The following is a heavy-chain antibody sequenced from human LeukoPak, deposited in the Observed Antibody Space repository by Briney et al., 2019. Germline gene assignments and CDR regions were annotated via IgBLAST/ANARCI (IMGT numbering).Heavy chain of an antibody. CDR3: AKDRGFSFVAIGY. D-gene: IGHD2-15*01. J-gene: IGHJ4*02. CDR2: ISWNSGSI. CDR1: GFTFDDYA. Sequence: GRSLRLSCAASGFTFDDYAMHWVRQAPGKGLEWVSGISWNSGSISYADSVKGRFTISRDNAKNSLYLQMNSLKTEDMALYYCAKDRGFSFVAIGYWGQGTLVTVSS. V-gene: IGHV3-9*03.